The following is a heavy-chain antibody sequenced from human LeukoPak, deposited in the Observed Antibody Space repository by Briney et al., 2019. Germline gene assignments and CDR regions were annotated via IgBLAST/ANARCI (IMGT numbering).Heavy chain of an antibody. CDR3: ARGWYFDS. CDR1: GFIFSNYD. Sequence: GGSLRLSCAASGFIFSNYDMHWVRQAPGKGLERVAFLRYDETNEHYADSLKGRFTISRDNSKDTLYLHMNSLRVEDTAVYYCARGWYFDSWGQGTLVTVSS. V-gene: IGHV3-30*02. CDR2: LRYDETNE. J-gene: IGHJ4*02. D-gene: IGHD6-13*01.